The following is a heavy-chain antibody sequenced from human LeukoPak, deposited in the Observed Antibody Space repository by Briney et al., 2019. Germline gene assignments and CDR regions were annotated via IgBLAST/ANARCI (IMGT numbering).Heavy chain of an antibody. V-gene: IGHV1-24*01. D-gene: IGHD6-13*01. CDR2: FDPEDGKV. Sequence: ASVKVSCKVSGYTLTELSMHWVREAPGKGRECMGGFDPEDGKVVYAQRFQGRVTMTEDTSTDTVYLELRSVSAEDTAVYSSAASLVAAGTLDYWGPRTIVTAS. CDR1: GYTLTELS. CDR3: AASLVAAGTLDY. J-gene: IGHJ4*02.